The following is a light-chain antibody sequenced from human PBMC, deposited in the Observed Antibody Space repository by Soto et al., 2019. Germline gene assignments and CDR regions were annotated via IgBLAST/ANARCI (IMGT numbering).Light chain of an antibody. J-gene: IGKJ4*01. V-gene: IGKV3-15*01. Sequence: EMVLTQSPATLSVSPGGRATLSCRASQSVGSNLAWYQQKPGQAPRLLIYGASTRATCIPATFSGSGSGTEFTLTISCLQSEDSAVYYCQQFNVWPLTFGGGTKVDI. CDR3: QQFNVWPLT. CDR1: QSVGSN. CDR2: GAS.